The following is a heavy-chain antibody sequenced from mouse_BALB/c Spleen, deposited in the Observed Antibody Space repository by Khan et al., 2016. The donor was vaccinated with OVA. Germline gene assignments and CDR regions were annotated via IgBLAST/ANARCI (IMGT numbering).Heavy chain of an antibody. CDR1: GYTFTSFY. V-gene: IGHV1S56*01. CDR3: ATHLYYAMDY. J-gene: IGHJ4*01. CDR2: IYPGNVNT. Sequence: QVQLQQSGPELVKPGASVRISCKASGYTFTSFYIHWVKQRPGQGLEWIGWIYPGNVNTKYNEKFKDKATLTADKSSSTAYMQLSSLTSEDSAVYFCATHLYYAMDYWGQGTSVTVSS.